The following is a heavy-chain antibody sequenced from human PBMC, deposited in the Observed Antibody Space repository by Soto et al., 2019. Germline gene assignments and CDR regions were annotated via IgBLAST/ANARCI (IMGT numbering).Heavy chain of an antibody. V-gene: IGHV3-15*07. Sequence: GGSLRLSCAASGFTFSNAWMNWVRQAPGKGLEWVGRIKSKTDGGTTDYAAPVKGRFTISRDDSKNTLYLQMNSLKTEETAVYYCTTVLDSRDKGLLRYFDWERVGYGEVDYWGQGTLVTVSS. CDR3: TTVLDSRDKGLLRYFDWERVGYGEVDY. CDR1: GFTFSNAW. J-gene: IGHJ4*02. D-gene: IGHD3-9*01. CDR2: IKSKTDGGTT.